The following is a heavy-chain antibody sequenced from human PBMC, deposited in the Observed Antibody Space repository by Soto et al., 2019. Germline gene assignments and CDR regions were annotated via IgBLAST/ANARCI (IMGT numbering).Heavy chain of an antibody. Sequence: QVQLVQSGAEVKRPGASVKVSCKASGYTFTTYYMHWVRQAPGQGLEWLGIINPNGGSTTYAQKFQGRVTMTRDTSTSAVSLELSSLRSEDTAVYYCARAGYCSGGTCFHGNCDYWGQGTLVIVS. V-gene: IGHV1-46*01. J-gene: IGHJ4*02. CDR1: GYTFTTYY. D-gene: IGHD2-15*01. CDR2: INPNGGST. CDR3: ARAGYCSGGTCFHGNCDY.